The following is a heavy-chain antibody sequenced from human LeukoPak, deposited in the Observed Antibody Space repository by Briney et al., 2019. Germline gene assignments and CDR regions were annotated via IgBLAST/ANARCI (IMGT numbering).Heavy chain of an antibody. CDR2: IYYSGST. CDR3: ARHQSVGLGGSDY. V-gene: IGHV4-39*01. CDR1: GGSISSSSYY. D-gene: IGHD3-16*01. J-gene: IGHJ4*02. Sequence: PSETLSLTCTVSGGSISSSSYYWGWIRQPPGKGLEWIGSIYYSGSTYYNPSLKSRVTISVDTSKNQFSLKLSSVTAADTAVYYWARHQSVGLGGSDYWGQGTLVTVSS.